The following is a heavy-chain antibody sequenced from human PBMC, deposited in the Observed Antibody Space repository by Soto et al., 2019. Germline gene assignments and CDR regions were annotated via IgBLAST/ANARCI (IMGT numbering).Heavy chain of an antibody. V-gene: IGHV1-69*02. Sequence: SVKVSCKASGGTVSSYTISWVRQAPGQGLEWMGRIIPILGIANYAQKFQGRVTITADKSTSTAYMELSSLRSEDTAVYYCARSVGSWYYYMDVWGKGTTVTVSS. CDR3: ARSVGSWYYYMDV. CDR2: IIPILGIA. CDR1: GGTVSSYT. J-gene: IGHJ6*03. D-gene: IGHD3-10*01.